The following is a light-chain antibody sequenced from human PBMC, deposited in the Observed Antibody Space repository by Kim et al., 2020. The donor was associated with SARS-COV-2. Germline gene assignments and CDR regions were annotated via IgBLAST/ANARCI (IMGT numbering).Light chain of an antibody. Sequence: SVSAGERATLSCRASQSVSSYLAWYQQKPGQAPRLLIYDASSRATGIPAWFSGSGSGTDFTLTISSLEPEDFAVYYCQQRSNWLTFGPGTKVDIK. V-gene: IGKV3-11*01. CDR3: QQRSNWLT. J-gene: IGKJ3*01. CDR1: QSVSSY. CDR2: DAS.